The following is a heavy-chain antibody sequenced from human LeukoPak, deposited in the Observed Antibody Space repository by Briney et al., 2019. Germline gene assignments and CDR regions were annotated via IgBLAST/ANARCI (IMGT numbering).Heavy chain of an antibody. J-gene: IGHJ3*02. D-gene: IGHD6-13*01. Sequence: SETLSLTCTVSGGSISSYYWSWIRQPPGKGLEWIGYIYYSGSTNYNPSLKSRVTISEDTSKNQFSLKLSSVTAADTAVYYCAREARIAAAGDAFDIWGRGTMVTVSS. CDR3: AREARIAAAGDAFDI. CDR1: GGSISSYY. V-gene: IGHV4-59*01. CDR2: IYYSGST.